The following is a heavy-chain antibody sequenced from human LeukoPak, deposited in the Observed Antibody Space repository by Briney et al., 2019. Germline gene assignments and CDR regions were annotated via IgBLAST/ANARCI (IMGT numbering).Heavy chain of an antibody. CDR3: AGYSGSYPMDY. Sequence: GASVKVSCKASGYTFTGYYMHWLRQAPGQGLEWMGGIIPIFGTANYAQKFQGRVTITADESTSTAYMELSSLRSEDTAVYYCAGYSGSYPMDYWGQGTLVTVSS. CDR1: GYTFTGYY. V-gene: IGHV1-69*13. CDR2: IIPIFGTA. D-gene: IGHD1-26*01. J-gene: IGHJ4*02.